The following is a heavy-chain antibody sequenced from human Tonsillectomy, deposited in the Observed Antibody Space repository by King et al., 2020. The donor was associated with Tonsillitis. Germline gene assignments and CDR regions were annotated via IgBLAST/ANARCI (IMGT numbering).Heavy chain of an antibody. CDR3: ARDPGYSRGFDP. CDR1: GGSISDTSYH. J-gene: IGHJ5*02. D-gene: IGHD3-22*01. Sequence: QLQESGPGLVKPSETLSLTCIGSGGSISDTSYHWGWLRQPPGKGLEWSGSIYYSGKTYYNTSLKSRGTILVDTSKNQFSLKLSSVTAADTAVYYCARDPGYSRGFDPWGQGTLVTVSS. CDR2: IYYSGKT. V-gene: IGHV4-39*02.